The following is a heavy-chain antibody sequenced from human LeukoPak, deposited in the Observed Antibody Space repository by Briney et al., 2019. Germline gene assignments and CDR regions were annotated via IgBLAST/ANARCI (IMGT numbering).Heavy chain of an antibody. CDR3: ARDTSEGDYAWWFDP. D-gene: IGHD3-16*01. CDR1: GYSFTSHY. CDR2: INPRGTAT. J-gene: IGHJ5*02. V-gene: IGHV1-46*01. Sequence: ASVKVSCKASGYSFTSHYMHCVRQAPGQGLEWMGLINPRGTATRYAESFQGRLTLTRDLSTSTDYMELSSLRSDDTAVYFCARDTSEGDYAWWFDPWGQGTLVTVAS.